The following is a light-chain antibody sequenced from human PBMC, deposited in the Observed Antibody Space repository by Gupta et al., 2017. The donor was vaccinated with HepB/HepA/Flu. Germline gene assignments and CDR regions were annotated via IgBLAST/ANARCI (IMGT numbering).Light chain of an antibody. V-gene: IGLV3-1*01. CDR3: QAWDSSTVV. CDR2: QAS. CDR1: KFGDQY. J-gene: IGLJ2*01. Sequence: SYWMTQPLSFLVSVGQTGIMSCSGVKFGDQYACWYQQKPGQSTVLFIYQASKRPSGIPERFSGSNSGKAAKLTISGRQAMDEADYCCQAWDSSTVVFGGGTKLTVL.